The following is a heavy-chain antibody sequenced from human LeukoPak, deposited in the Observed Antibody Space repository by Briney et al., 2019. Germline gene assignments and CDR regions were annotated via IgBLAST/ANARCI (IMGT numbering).Heavy chain of an antibody. D-gene: IGHD5-24*01. CDR1: GFTVSSNY. J-gene: IGHJ4*02. CDR2: IYSGGST. V-gene: IGHV3-66*01. Sequence: TGGSLRLSCAVSGFTVSSNYMSWVRQAPGKGLEWVSSIYSGGSTYYTDSVKGRFTISRDNSKNTLYLQMNSLRAEDTAVYYCARDLAGYNSFDYWGQGTLVTVSS. CDR3: ARDLAGYNSFDY.